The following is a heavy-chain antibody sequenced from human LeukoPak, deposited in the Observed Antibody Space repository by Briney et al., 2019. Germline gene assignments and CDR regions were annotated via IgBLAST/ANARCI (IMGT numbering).Heavy chain of an antibody. CDR1: GYTLTELS. Sequence: ASVKVSRKVSGYTLTELSMHWVRQAPGKGLEWMGGFDPEDGETIYAQKFQGRVTMTEDTSTDTAYMELSSLRSEDTAVYYCATPYSSGWYVRGWFDPWGQGTLVTVSS. D-gene: IGHD6-19*01. CDR2: FDPEDGET. CDR3: ATPYSSGWYVRGWFDP. J-gene: IGHJ5*02. V-gene: IGHV1-24*01.